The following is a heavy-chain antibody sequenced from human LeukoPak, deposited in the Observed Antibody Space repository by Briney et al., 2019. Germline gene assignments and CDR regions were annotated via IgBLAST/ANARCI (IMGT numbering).Heavy chain of an antibody. CDR1: GGSFSGHY. D-gene: IGHD3-22*01. J-gene: IGHJ4*02. V-gene: IGHV4-34*01. CDR3: ARGQPRNFDSSGYYSGGFYDYDF. Sequence: PSGTLSLTCAVSGGSFSGHYWSWIRQPPGKGLEWIGEINQSGSAKYNPSLKSRVSISVHLSKNEFSLELNSVTAADTAVYYCARGQPRNFDSSGYYSGGFYDYDFWGQGTQVTVSS. CDR2: INQSGSA.